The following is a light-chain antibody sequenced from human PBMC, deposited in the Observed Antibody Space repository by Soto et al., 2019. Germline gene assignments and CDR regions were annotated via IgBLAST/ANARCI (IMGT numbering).Light chain of an antibody. J-gene: IGKJ1*01. CDR2: AAS. Sequence: DIPMTQSPSSLYASVGDRVTITCRASRSISSYLNWYQQKPGKAPKLLIYAASSLQSGVPSRFSGSGSGTDFTLTISSLQPEDFATYYCQQSYSTPRTFGQGTKVEIK. CDR3: QQSYSTPRT. V-gene: IGKV1-39*01. CDR1: RSISSY.